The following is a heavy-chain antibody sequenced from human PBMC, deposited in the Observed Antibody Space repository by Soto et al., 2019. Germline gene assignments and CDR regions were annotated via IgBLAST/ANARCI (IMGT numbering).Heavy chain of an antibody. CDR2: ISYDGSNK. J-gene: IGHJ6*02. D-gene: IGHD3-10*01. CDR1: GFTFSSYG. Sequence: GESLKISCAASGFTFSSYGMHWVRQAPGKGLEWVAVISYDGSNKYYADSVKGRFTISRDNSKNTLYLQMNSLRAEDTAVYYCAKDKGYYYGSGSYRLQVGYYYGMDVWGQGTTVTVSS. CDR3: AKDKGYYYGSGSYRLQVGYYYGMDV. V-gene: IGHV3-30*18.